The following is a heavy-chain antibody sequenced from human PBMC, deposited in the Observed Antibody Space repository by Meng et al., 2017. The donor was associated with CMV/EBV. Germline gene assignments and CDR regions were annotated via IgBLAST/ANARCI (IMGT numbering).Heavy chain of an antibody. V-gene: IGHV3-7*01. Sequence: GESLKISCAASGFTFSSYSMNWVRQAPGKGLEWVANIKQDGSEKYYVDSVKGRFTISRDNAKNSLYLQMNSLRAEDTAVYYCARDNTIFGVGMDVWGQGTTVTVSS. CDR1: GFTFSSYS. CDR3: ARDNTIFGVGMDV. J-gene: IGHJ6*02. CDR2: IKQDGSEK. D-gene: IGHD3-3*01.